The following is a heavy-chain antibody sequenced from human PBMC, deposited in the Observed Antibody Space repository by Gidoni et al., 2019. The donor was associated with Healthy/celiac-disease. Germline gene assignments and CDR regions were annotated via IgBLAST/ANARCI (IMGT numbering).Heavy chain of an antibody. CDR2: ISSVGST. Sequence: EVELVESGGGLVQPGGSLRLSWAASGFTVSSNYISWVRQAPGQGLDWVSVISSVGSTYYADSVKGRFTISRDNSKNTLYLHMNSLRAEDTAVYYCARDRWLLGSYYSYGMDVWGQGTTVTVSS. V-gene: IGHV3-66*01. J-gene: IGHJ6*02. CDR1: GFTVSSNY. CDR3: ARDRWLLGSYYSYGMDV. D-gene: IGHD5-18*01.